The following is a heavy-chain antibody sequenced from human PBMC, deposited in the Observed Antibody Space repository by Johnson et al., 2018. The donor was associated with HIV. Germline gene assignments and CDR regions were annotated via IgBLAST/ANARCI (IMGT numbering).Heavy chain of an antibody. Sequence: QVQLVESGGGLVQPGGSLRLSCAASGFTFSSYWMSWVRQAPGKGLEWVAVISYDGRNKYYADSVKGRFTISRDSSKNAVYLQMNSLKTEDTAVYYCTTAGGRDTIFGVANDAFDIWGQGTMVTVSS. CDR3: TTAGGRDTIFGVANDAFDI. CDR1: GFTFSSYW. CDR2: ISYDGRNK. J-gene: IGHJ3*02. V-gene: IGHV3-30*03. D-gene: IGHD3-3*01.